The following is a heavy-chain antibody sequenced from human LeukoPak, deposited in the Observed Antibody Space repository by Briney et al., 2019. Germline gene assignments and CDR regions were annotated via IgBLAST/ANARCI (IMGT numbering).Heavy chain of an antibody. V-gene: IGHV3-49*03. J-gene: IGHJ4*02. CDR1: GFTFGDCG. CDR2: IRTKSHGGTT. D-gene: IGHD3-22*01. CDR3: ARTYYYESSGWKPDY. Sequence: QPGRSLRLSCTASGFTFGDCGVTWFRQAPGKGLEWTAFIRTKSHGGTTEYAASVKGRFTISRDDSETIAYLQMNGLKTEDTAMYYCARTYYYESSGWKPDYWGQGTLVTVSS.